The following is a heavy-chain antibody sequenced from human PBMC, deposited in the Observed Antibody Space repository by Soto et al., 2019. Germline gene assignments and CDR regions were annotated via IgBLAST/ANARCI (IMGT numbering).Heavy chain of an antibody. J-gene: IGHJ4*02. CDR2: INHSGGT. D-gene: IGHD1-26*01. CDR1: RGSFSSYY. CDR3: ARGHPGSGDTHYYFNY. V-gene: IGHV4-34*01. Sequence: PSETLSLTCAVYRGSFSSYYWNWIRQPPGEGLEWIGEINHSGGTNHNPSLKSRVTISLDTSKNQFSLKLSSVTAADTAVYYCARGHPGSGDTHYYFNYWGKGTLVTVSS.